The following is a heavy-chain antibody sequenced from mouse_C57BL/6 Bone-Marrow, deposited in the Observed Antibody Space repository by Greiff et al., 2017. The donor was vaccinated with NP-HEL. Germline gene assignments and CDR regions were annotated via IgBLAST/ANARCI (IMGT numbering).Heavy chain of an antibody. CDR2: IYPGSGST. CDR1: GYTFTSYW. V-gene: IGHV1-55*01. J-gene: IGHJ1*03. D-gene: IGHD1-1*01. CDR3: RPNYYGGSYDWYFDV. Sequence: QVQLQQPGAELVKPGASVKMSCKASGYTFTSYWITWVKQRPGQGLEWIGDIYPGSGSTNYNEKFKSKATLTVDTSSSTAYMQLSSLTSEDSAVYYCRPNYYGGSYDWYFDVWGTGTTVTVSS.